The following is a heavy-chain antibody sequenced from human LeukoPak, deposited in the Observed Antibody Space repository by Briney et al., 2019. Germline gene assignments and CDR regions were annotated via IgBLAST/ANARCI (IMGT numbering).Heavy chain of an antibody. D-gene: IGHD2-15*01. CDR1: GFTFSSYA. CDR3: ARRRPDIVVVVAEWDFDS. V-gene: IGHV3-30-3*01. J-gene: IGHJ4*02. CDR2: ISYDGSNK. Sequence: GGSLRLSCAASGFTFSSYAMHWVRQAPGKGLEWVAVISYDGSNKYYADSVKGRFTISRDNSKNTLYLQMNSLRAEDTAVYYCARRRPDIVVVVAEWDFDSWGQGTLVTVSS.